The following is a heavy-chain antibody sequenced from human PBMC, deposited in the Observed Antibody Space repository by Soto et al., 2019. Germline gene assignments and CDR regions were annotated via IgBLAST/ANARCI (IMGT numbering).Heavy chain of an antibody. CDR2: LYYTGST. V-gene: IGHV4-59*01. CDR1: SGSIRDFY. J-gene: IGHJ6*02. Sequence: SETLSLTCNVSSGSIRDFYWSWIRQSPGKRLEWIGYLYYTGSTNYHPALKSRVTISLDTSKNHFSLQVSAVTAADTAVYYCARCGGSGVRSSQYPPIDCWGQGTTVTVSS. D-gene: IGHD2-15*01. CDR3: ARCGGSGVRSSQYPPIDC.